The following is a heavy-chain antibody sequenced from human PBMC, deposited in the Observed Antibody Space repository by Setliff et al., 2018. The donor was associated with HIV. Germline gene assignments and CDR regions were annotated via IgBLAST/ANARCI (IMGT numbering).Heavy chain of an antibody. V-gene: IGHV4-4*07. D-gene: IGHD1-20*01. J-gene: IGHJ6*03. Sequence: SETLSLACTVSGASISSYYWNWFRQPAGKGLESLGRIYTSGNMIYNPSLKSRVTMSADTSRNQLSLKLSSVTAADTAVYYCARGIGTRYNYYMDVWGRGTTVTVSS. CDR2: IYTSGNM. CDR3: ARGIGTRYNYYMDV. CDR1: GASISSYY.